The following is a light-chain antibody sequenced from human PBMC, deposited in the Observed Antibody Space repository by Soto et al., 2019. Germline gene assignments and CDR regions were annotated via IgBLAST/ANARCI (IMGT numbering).Light chain of an antibody. J-gene: IGLJ3*02. CDR2: EVT. CDR1: SSDVGAYKY. Sequence: QSVLTQPPSASGSPGQSVTISCTGTSSDVGAYKYVSWYQQYPGKAPKLMIYEVTKRPSGVPDRFSGSKSGNMASLTVSGLQAEDEADYYCTSYVGNDIWVFGGGTQLTVL. CDR3: TSYVGNDIWV. V-gene: IGLV2-8*01.